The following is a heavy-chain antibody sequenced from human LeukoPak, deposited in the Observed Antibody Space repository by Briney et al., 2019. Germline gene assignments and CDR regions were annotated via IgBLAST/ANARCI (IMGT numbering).Heavy chain of an antibody. CDR2: VNPNTGAT. D-gene: IGHD6-25*01. CDR1: GYSFTAYY. Sequence: ASAKVSCKASGYSFTAYYIHWVRQAPGQGLEWMGWVNPNTGATTYAQEFQGRVTMTRNTSISTAYMELSSLRSEDTAVYYCARATSDSFSGWFDPWGQGTPVTVSS. V-gene: IGHV1-2*02. J-gene: IGHJ5*02. CDR3: ARATSDSFSGWFDP.